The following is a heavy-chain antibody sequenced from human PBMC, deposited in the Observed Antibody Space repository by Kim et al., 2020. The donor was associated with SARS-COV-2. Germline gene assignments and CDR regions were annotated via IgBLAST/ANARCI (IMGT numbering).Heavy chain of an antibody. Sequence: ADSVKGRFTISRDNAKNSLYLQMNSLRAEDTAVYYCATDCSGGSCYSGTAWGQGTLVTVSS. D-gene: IGHD2-15*01. V-gene: IGHV3-21*01. J-gene: IGHJ5*02. CDR3: ATDCSGGSCYSGTA.